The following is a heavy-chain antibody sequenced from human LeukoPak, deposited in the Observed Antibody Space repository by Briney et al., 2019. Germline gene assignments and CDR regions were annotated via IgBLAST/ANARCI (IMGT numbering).Heavy chain of an antibody. J-gene: IGHJ6*02. D-gene: IGHD6-13*01. CDR1: GYTLTSYA. CDR2: INTNTGNP. Sequence: ASVKVSCKASGYTLTSYAMNWVRQAPGQGLEWMGWINTNTGNPTYAQGFTGRFVFSLDTSVSTAYLQISSLKAEDTAVYYCARGGGQLVHYYYGMDVWGQGTTVTVSS. CDR3: ARGGGQLVHYYYGMDV. V-gene: IGHV7-4-1*02.